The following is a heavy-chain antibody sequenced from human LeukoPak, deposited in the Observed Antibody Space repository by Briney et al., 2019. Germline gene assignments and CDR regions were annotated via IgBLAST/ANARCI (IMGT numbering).Heavy chain of an antibody. CDR3: TVGGGIKTPVDY. CDR2: ITASGDST. D-gene: IGHD1-26*01. Sequence: GGSLRLSCAGSGFPFSSYPISWVRQPPGKGLEWVSAITASGDSTYSADSVKGRFTISRDNAKNSLYLQMKSLRVEDGAVYFCTVGGGIKTPVDYWGQGTLVTVSS. V-gene: IGHV3-23*01. CDR1: GFPFSSYP. J-gene: IGHJ4*02.